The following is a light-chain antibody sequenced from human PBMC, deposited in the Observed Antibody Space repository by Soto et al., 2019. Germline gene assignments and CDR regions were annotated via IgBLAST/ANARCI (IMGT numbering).Light chain of an antibody. V-gene: IGKV3-20*01. CDR3: QQYGSSTRT. CDR1: QSVTTNY. CDR2: GAF. Sequence: ENMLRQSPGTLSLYPGDTATLSCRASQSVTTNYLAWYQQKPGQAPRLLISGAFNRATGVPDRFSGSGSGTDFTLTISRLEPEDFAVYYCQQYGSSTRTFGQGTKVDIK. J-gene: IGKJ1*01.